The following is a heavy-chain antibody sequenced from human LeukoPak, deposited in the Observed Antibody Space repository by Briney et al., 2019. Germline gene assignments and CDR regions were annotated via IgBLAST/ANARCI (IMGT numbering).Heavy chain of an antibody. V-gene: IGHV3-20*04. CDR1: GFRFDDYG. J-gene: IGHJ4*02. Sequence: PGGSLRLSCAASGFRFDDYGMTWVRQAPGKGLEWVSGINWNGIRTTYADSVKGRFTISRDNAKNSLYLQMNSLRAEDTAVYYCARDGKLWSVATWDYWGQGTLVTVSS. CDR2: INWNGIRT. CDR3: ARDGKLWSVATWDY. D-gene: IGHD5-12*01.